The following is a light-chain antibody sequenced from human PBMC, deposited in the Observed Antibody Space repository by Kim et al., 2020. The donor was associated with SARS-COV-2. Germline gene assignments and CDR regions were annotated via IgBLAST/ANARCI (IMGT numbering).Light chain of an antibody. V-gene: IGLV1-44*01. J-gene: IGLJ2*01. CDR1: RSNIEINT. CDR2: TNT. CDR3: AAWDDSLNGGV. Sequence: SGPVSCSGSRSNIEINTVNWYQHHPRTAPKLHIYTNTQRPSGVPDRFSGSKSGTSASLVISGLQSEDEADYYCAAWDDSLNGGVFGGGTQLTVL.